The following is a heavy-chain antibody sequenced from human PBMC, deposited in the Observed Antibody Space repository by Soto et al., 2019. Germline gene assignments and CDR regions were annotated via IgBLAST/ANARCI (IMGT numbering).Heavy chain of an antibody. J-gene: IGHJ5*02. CDR3: ARYGFRIAAAGTWDWFDP. Sequence: QVQLVQSGAEVKKPGSSVKVSCKASGGTFSSYAISWVRQAPGQGLEWMGGIIPIFGTANYAQKFQGRVMITADKSTSTAYMELSSLRSEDTAVYYCARYGFRIAAAGTWDWFDPWGQGTLVTVSS. CDR1: GGTFSSYA. V-gene: IGHV1-69*06. CDR2: IIPIFGTA. D-gene: IGHD6-13*01.